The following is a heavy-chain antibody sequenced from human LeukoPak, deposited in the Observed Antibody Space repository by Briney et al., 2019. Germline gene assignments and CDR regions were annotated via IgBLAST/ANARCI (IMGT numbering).Heavy chain of an antibody. V-gene: IGHV4-59*01. D-gene: IGHD3-10*01. J-gene: IGHJ4*02. CDR3: ARAWRPGGHFDY. CDR2: IYYSGST. Sequence: SETLSLTCTVSGGSISSYYWSWIRQPPGKGLEWIGYIYYSGSTNYNPSLKSRVTISVDTSKNQFSLKLSSVTAADTAVYYCARAWRPGGHFDYWGQGTLVTVSS. CDR1: GGSISSYY.